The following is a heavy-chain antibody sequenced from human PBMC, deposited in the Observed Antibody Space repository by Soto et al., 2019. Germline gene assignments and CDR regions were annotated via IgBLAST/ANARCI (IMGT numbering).Heavy chain of an antibody. Sequence: QVQLVQSGAEVKESGASVKVSCKASGYTFTGYYIHWVRQAPGQGPEWVGEIGPKRGDTRYAQKFQGRVTRTKDTSSTTVYMELSNLSPDDPAVYYCGKGRSGEIGVFYWGQGTLVTVHS. V-gene: IGHV1-2*02. J-gene: IGHJ4*02. D-gene: IGHD1-26*01. CDR2: IGPKRGDT. CDR1: GYTFTGYY. CDR3: GKGRSGEIGVFY.